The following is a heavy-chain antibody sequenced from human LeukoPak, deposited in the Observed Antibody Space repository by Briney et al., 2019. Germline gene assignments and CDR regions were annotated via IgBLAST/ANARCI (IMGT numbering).Heavy chain of an antibody. CDR1: GASIRSGDYY. Sequence: PSETLSLTCTVSGASIRSGDYYWSWIRQPPGKGLEWIGYIYDSGSTYYNPSLKSRITISVDTSENRFSLKLSSVTATDTAVYYCARDCSGGSCYGAFDTWGQGTMVTVSS. J-gene: IGHJ3*02. CDR2: IYDSGST. V-gene: IGHV4-30-4*01. D-gene: IGHD2-15*01. CDR3: ARDCSGGSCYGAFDT.